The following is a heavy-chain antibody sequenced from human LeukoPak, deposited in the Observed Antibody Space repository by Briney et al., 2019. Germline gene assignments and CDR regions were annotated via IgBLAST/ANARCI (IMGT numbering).Heavy chain of an antibody. CDR1: GYTFTSYD. CDR2: MNPNSGNT. CDR3: ARGYGSGSYYIDAFDI. V-gene: IGHV1-8*01. Sequence: ASVKVSCKASGYTFTSYDINWVRQATGQGLEWMGWMNPNSGNTGYAQKFQGRVTMTRNTSISTAYMELRSLRSEDTAVYYCARGYGSGSYYIDAFDIWGQGTMVTVSS. J-gene: IGHJ3*02. D-gene: IGHD3-10*01.